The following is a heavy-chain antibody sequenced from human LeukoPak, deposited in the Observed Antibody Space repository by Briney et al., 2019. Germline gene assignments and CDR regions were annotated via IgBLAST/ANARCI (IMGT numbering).Heavy chain of an antibody. J-gene: IGHJ1*01. CDR2: ISHDGRTE. CDR1: GFIFSNYG. V-gene: IGHV3-30*18. CDR3: AKEPTSYSSGWYFHH. Sequence: GRSLRLSCAASGFIFSNYGMHWVRQAPGKGPEWVAVISHDGRTEFYADSVKGRFTISRDNSKNTMGLQMFSLRAEDTAVYYCAKEPTSYSSGWYFHHWGQGTLVTVSS. D-gene: IGHD6-25*01.